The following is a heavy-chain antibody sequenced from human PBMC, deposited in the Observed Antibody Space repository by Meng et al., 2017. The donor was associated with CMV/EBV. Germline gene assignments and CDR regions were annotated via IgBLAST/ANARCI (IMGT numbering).Heavy chain of an antibody. V-gene: IGHV4-34*01. D-gene: IGHD3-3*01. J-gene: IGHJ6*02. Sequence: SETLSLTCAVYGGSFSGYYWSWIRQPPRKGLEWIGEINHSGSTNYNPSLKSRVTISVDTSKNQFSLKLSSVTAADTAVYYCARGDPVLRFLEWLPRYYGMDVWGQGTTVTVSS. CDR2: INHSGST. CDR1: GGSFSGYY. CDR3: ARGDPVLRFLEWLPRYYGMDV.